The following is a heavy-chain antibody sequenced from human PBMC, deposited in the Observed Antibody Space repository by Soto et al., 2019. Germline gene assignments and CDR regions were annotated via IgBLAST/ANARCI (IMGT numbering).Heavy chain of an antibody. V-gene: IGHV1-3*01. J-gene: IGHJ6*02. CDR1: GYTFTSYA. CDR3: ARFLENYYYYYGMDV. CDR2: INAGNGNT. D-gene: IGHD1-1*01. Sequence: ASVKVSCKASGYTFTSYAMHWVRQAPGQRLEWMGWINAGNGNTKYSQKFQGRVTITRDTSASTAYMELSSLRSEDTAVYYCARFLENYYYYYGMDVWGQGTTVTVSS.